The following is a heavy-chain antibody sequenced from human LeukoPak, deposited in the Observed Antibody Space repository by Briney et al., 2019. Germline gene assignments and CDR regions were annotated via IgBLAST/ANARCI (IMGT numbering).Heavy chain of an antibody. CDR3: ARGGDAYFDN. J-gene: IGHJ4*02. Sequence: GGSLRLSCAVSGFTVSSNYMSWVRQAPGKGLEWVSVIYSGGSTYYADSVKGRFTISRDNSKNTLYLQMNSLRGEDTAVYYYARGGDAYFDNWGQGTLVTVSS. CDR1: GFTVSSNY. D-gene: IGHD3-10*01. V-gene: IGHV3-53*01. CDR2: IYSGGST.